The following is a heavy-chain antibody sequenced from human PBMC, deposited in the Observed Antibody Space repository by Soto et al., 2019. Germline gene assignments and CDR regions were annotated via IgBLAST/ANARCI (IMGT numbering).Heavy chain of an antibody. D-gene: IGHD6-19*01. J-gene: IGHJ6*02. CDR1: GFTFSSYG. CDR3: AKDGTYSSGWPHYYYYGMDV. Sequence: QVQLVESGGGVVQPGRSLRLSCAASGFTFSSYGMHWVRQAPGKGLEWVAVISYDGSNKYYADSVKGRFTISRDNSKNTLHLQMNSLRAEDTAVYYCAKDGTYSSGWPHYYYYGMDVWGQGTTVTVSS. V-gene: IGHV3-30*18. CDR2: ISYDGSNK.